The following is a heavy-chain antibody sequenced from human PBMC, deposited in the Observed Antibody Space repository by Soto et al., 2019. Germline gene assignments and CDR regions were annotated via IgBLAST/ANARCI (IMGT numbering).Heavy chain of an antibody. V-gene: IGHV3-33*01. J-gene: IGHJ4*02. CDR3: ARDNNHDFWTGYDY. Sequence: QVQLVESGGGVVQPGRSLRLSCAASGFTFSNYGMHWVRQSPGKGLEWVAGIWFDGRNKYYADSVKGRFTVSRDNSKNTLDLQMNSLRAEDTAVYYCARDNNHDFWTGYDYWGQGTLVTVSS. CDR2: IWFDGRNK. CDR1: GFTFSNYG. D-gene: IGHD3-3*01.